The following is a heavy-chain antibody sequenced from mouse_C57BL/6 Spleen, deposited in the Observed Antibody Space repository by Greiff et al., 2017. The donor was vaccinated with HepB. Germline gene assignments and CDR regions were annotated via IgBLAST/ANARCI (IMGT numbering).Heavy chain of an antibody. CDR2: ISDGGSYT. CDR1: GFTFSSYA. CDR3: ARESYYTKGFAY. V-gene: IGHV5-4*01. Sequence: EVKVVESGGGLVKPGGSLKLSCAASGFTFSSYAMPWVRQTPEKRLEWVATISDGGSYTYYPDNVKGRFTISRDNAKNNLYLQMSHLKSEDTAMYYCARESYYTKGFAYWGQGTLVTVSA. D-gene: IGHD2-12*01. J-gene: IGHJ3*01.